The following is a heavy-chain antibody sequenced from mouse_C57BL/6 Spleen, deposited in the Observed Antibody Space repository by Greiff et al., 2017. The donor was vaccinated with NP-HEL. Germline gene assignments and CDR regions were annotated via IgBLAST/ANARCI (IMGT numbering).Heavy chain of an antibody. D-gene: IGHD1-1*01. CDR1: GYTFTNYW. J-gene: IGHJ2*01. CDR3: ARGITTTPYFDY. Sequence: QVQLQQSGAELVRPGTSVKMSCKASGYTFTNYWIGWAKQRPGHGLEWIGDIYPGGGYTNYNEKFKGKATLTADKSSSTAYMQVSSLTSEDSAIYYCARGITTTPYFDYWGQGTTLTVSS. CDR2: IYPGGGYT. V-gene: IGHV1-63*01.